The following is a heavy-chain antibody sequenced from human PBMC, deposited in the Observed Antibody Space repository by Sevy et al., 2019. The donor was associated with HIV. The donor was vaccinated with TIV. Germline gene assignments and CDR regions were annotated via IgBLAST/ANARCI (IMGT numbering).Heavy chain of an antibody. CDR2: IYHSGYT. CDR3: ARGGETPRGFDP. J-gene: IGHJ5*02. V-gene: IGHV4-4*02. D-gene: IGHD3-16*01. Sequence: SETLSLTCAVSGGSISSVNWWHWVRQPPGKGLEWIGEIYHSGYTNYNPSLKSRVTISVDNSKNQFSLKLSFVTAADMAVYYCARGGETPRGFDPWGQGSLVTVSS. CDR1: GGSISSVNW.